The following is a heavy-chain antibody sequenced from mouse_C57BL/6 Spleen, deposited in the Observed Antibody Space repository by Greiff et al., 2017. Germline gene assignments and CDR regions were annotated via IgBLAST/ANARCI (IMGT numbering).Heavy chain of an antibody. V-gene: IGHV5-17*01. J-gene: IGHJ2*01. CDR1: GFTFSDYG. Sequence: DVMLVESGGGLVKPGGSLKLSCAASGFTFSDYGMHWVRQAPEKGLEWVAYISSGSSTIYYADTVKGRFTISRDNAKNTLFLQMTSLRSEDTAMYYCAREGDGYSLFDYWGQGTTLTVSS. CDR2: ISSGSSTI. CDR3: AREGDGYSLFDY. D-gene: IGHD2-3*01.